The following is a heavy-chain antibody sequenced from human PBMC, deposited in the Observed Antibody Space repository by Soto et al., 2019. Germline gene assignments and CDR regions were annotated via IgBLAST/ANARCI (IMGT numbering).Heavy chain of an antibody. CDR3: ATASRCSGGSCSLDY. Sequence: ASVKVSCKASGYTLTELSMHWVRQAPGKGLEWMGGFDPEDGETIYAQKFQGRVTMTEDTSTDTAYMELSSLRSEDTAVYYCATASRCSGGSCSLDYWGQGTLVTVSS. J-gene: IGHJ4*02. CDR1: GYTLTELS. V-gene: IGHV1-24*01. D-gene: IGHD2-15*01. CDR2: FDPEDGET.